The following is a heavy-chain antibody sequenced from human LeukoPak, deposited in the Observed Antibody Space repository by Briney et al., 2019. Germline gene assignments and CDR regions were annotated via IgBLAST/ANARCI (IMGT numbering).Heavy chain of an antibody. CDR1: GGSFSGYY. Sequence: SETLSLTCAVYGGSFSGYYWSWIRQPPGKGLEWIGEINHSGSTNYNPSLKSRVTISVDTSKNQFSLKLSSVTAADTAVYYCARCDLLLWSGELLGGWFDPWGQGTLVTVSS. V-gene: IGHV4-34*01. J-gene: IGHJ5*02. CDR2: INHSGST. CDR3: ARCDLLLWSGELLGGWFDP. D-gene: IGHD3-10*01.